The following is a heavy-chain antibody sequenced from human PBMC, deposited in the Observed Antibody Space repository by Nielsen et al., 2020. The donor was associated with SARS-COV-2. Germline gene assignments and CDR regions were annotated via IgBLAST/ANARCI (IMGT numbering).Heavy chain of an antibody. CDR2: TRNKANSYTT. Sequence: GESLKISCAASGFTFSDHYMDWVRQAPGKGLEWVGRTRNKANSYTTEYAASVKGRFTISRDDSKNSLYLQMNSLKTEDTAVYYCARESFWVAAAGDYYYGMDVWGQGTTVTVSS. D-gene: IGHD6-13*01. CDR1: GFTFSDHY. CDR3: ARESFWVAAAGDYYYGMDV. J-gene: IGHJ6*02. V-gene: IGHV3-72*01.